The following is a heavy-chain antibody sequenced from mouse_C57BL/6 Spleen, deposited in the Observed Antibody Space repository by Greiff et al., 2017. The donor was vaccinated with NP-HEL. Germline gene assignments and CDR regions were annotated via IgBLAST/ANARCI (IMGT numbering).Heavy chain of an antibody. V-gene: IGHV5-4*01. CDR2: ISDGGSYT. J-gene: IGHJ4*01. CDR1: GFTFSSYA. CDR3: ARDRGRAMDY. D-gene: IGHD3-1*01. Sequence: EVQRVESGGGLVKPGGSLKLSCAASGFTFSSYAMSWVRQTPEKRLEWVATISDGGSYTYYPDNVKGRFTISRDNAKNNLYLQMSHLKSEDTAMYYCARDRGRAMDYWGQGTSVTVSS.